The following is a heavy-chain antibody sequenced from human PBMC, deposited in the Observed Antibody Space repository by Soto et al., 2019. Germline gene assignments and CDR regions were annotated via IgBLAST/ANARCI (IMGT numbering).Heavy chain of an antibody. CDR3: ARASIFGVVIIGLDTLYFDY. CDR1: GYTFTSYA. D-gene: IGHD3-3*01. V-gene: IGHV1-3*01. J-gene: IGHJ4*02. CDR2: INAGNGNT. Sequence: GASVKVSCKASGYTFTSYAMHWVRQAPGQRLEWMGWINAGNGNTKYSQKFQGRVTITRDTSASTAYMELSSLRSEDTAVYYCARASIFGVVIIGLDTLYFDYWGQGTLVTVSS.